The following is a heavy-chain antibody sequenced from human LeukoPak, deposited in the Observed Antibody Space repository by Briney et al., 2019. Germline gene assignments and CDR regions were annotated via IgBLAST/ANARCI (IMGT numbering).Heavy chain of an antibody. J-gene: IGHJ4*02. D-gene: IGHD3-10*01. CDR3: ARFSGSYYTAGDY. Sequence: SETLSLTCTVSGGSISSSGYYWGWIRQPPGKGLEWIGSIYYSGSTYYNPSLKSRVTISVDTSKNQFSLKLSSVTAADTAVYYCARFSGSYYTAGDYWGQGTLVTVSS. CDR1: GGSISSSGYY. CDR2: IYYSGST. V-gene: IGHV4-39*01.